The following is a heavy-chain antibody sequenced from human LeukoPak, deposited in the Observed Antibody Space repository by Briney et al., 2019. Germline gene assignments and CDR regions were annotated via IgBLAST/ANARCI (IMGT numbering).Heavy chain of an antibody. V-gene: IGHV4-59*01. CDR1: GGSISSYY. CDR3: ARRMGVPNNWFHP. CDR2: IYYSGST. J-gene: IGHJ5*02. Sequence: SETLSPTCTVSGGSISSYYWSWIRQPPGKGLEWIGYIYYSGSTNYNPSLKSRVTISVDTSKNQFSLKLSSVTAADTAVYYCARRMGVPNNWFHPWGQGTLVTVSS. D-gene: IGHD2-2*01.